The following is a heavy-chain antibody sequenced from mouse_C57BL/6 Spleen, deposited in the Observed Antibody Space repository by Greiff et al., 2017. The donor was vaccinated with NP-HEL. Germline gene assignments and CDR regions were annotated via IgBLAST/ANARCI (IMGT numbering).Heavy chain of an antibody. D-gene: IGHD1-1*01. CDR1: GYTFTDYE. CDR2: IDPELGGP. Sequence: QVQLQQSGAELVRPGASVTLSCKASGYTFTDYEMHWVKQTPVHGREGIGAIDPELGGPASNQKLKGKAILTADKSSSTAYMELRSLTSEDSAVYYCTRTVYGGFAYWGQGTLVTVSA. J-gene: IGHJ3*01. V-gene: IGHV1-15*01. CDR3: TRTVYGGFAY.